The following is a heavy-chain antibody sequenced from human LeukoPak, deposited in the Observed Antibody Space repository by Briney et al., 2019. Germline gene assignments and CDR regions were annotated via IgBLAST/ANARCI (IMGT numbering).Heavy chain of an antibody. V-gene: IGHV1-69*04. J-gene: IGHJ4*02. CDR3: ARDFAYGSGSTHFDY. CDR1: GGTFSIYA. Sequence: SVTVSFKASGGTFSIYAISWVRQAPGQGLEWMGRIIPILGIANYAQKFQGRVTITADKSTSTAYMELSSLRSEDTAVYYCARDFAYGSGSTHFDYWGQGTLVTVSS. CDR2: IIPILGIA. D-gene: IGHD3-10*01.